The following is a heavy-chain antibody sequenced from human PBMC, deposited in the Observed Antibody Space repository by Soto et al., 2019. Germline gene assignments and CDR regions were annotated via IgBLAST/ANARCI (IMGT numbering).Heavy chain of an antibody. Sequence: QVHLVESGGGVVQPGRSLRLSCAGSGFTFSNYGMHWVRQAPGKGLAWVAVISYDGSIKYYVDSVKGRFTISRDNSKNPLYLQMKCLRAEDTAVYYCAKDLGYCSGFNCYRCHYYYGMDVWGQGTTVTVSS. CDR1: GFTFSNYG. CDR2: ISYDGSIK. CDR3: AKDLGYCSGFNCYRCHYYYGMDV. V-gene: IGHV3-30*18. D-gene: IGHD2-15*01. J-gene: IGHJ6*02.